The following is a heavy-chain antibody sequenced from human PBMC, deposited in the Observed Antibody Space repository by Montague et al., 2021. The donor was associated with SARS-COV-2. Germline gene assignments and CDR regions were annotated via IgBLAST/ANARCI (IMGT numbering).Heavy chain of an antibody. J-gene: IGHJ3*02. V-gene: IGHV5-51*01. Sequence: WMGIIYPRDSKTRYRPSFQGQVTISADKSITPAYLQWGSLKASDTGLYCCARRQHHADSKGPDGFDNWGQGTMVTVAS. D-gene: IGHD1-1*01. CDR2: IYPRDSKT. CDR3: ARRQHHADSKGPDGFDN.